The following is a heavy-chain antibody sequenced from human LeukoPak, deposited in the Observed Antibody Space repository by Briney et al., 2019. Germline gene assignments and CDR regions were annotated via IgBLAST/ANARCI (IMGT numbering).Heavy chain of an antibody. Sequence: NASETLSLTCAVYGGSFSGYYWSWIRQPAGKGLEWIGRIYTSGSTNYNPSLKSRVTISVDTSKNQFSLKLSSVTAADTAVYYCAGRIYDFWSGYLKGRPDYWGQGTLVTVSS. V-gene: IGHV4-59*10. CDR1: GGSFSGYY. CDR2: IYTSGST. J-gene: IGHJ4*02. CDR3: AGRIYDFWSGYLKGRPDY. D-gene: IGHD3-3*01.